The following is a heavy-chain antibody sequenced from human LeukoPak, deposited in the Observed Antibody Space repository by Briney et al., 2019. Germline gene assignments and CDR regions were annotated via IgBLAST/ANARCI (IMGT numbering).Heavy chain of an antibody. Sequence: PSETLSLTCTVSGGSINNYYWSWIRQPPGKGLEWIGEINHSGSTNYNPSLKSRVTISVDTSKNQFSLKLSSVTAADTAVYYCARGGGYSSGWYGGVGFDPWGQGTLVTVSS. J-gene: IGHJ5*02. CDR3: ARGGGYSSGWYGGVGFDP. CDR2: INHSGST. CDR1: GGSINNYY. V-gene: IGHV4-34*01. D-gene: IGHD6-19*01.